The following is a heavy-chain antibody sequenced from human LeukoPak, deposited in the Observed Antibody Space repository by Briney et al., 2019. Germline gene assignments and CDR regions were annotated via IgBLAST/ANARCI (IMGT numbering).Heavy chain of an antibody. V-gene: IGHV1-8*02. CDR2: INPNSGNT. D-gene: IGHD3-10*01. J-gene: IGHJ6*02. Sequence: ASVKVSCKASGYTFTGYYMHWVRQAPGQGLEWMGWINPNSGNTGYAQKFQGRVTMTRNTSISTAYMELSSLRSEDTAVYYCARHPMVRGAISPYGMDVWGQGTTVTVSS. CDR1: GYTFTGYY. CDR3: ARHPMVRGAISPYGMDV.